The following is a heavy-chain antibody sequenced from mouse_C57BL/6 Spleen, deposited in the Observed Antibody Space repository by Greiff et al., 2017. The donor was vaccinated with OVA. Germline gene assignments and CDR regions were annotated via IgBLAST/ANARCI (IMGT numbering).Heavy chain of an antibody. J-gene: IGHJ4*01. D-gene: IGHD1-1*01. CDR1: GYTFTSYW. CDR2: IHPNSGST. CDR3: ARGITTVVATNYAMDY. V-gene: IGHV1-64*01. Sequence: QVQLQQSGAELVKPGASVKLSCKASGYTFTSYWMHWVKQRPGQGLEWIGMIHPNSGSTNYNEKFKSKATLTVDKSSSTAYMQLSSLTSEDSAVYYCARGITTVVATNYAMDYWGQGTSVTVSS.